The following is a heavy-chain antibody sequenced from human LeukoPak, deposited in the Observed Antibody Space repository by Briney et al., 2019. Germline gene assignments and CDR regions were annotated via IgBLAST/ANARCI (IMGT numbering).Heavy chain of an antibody. CDR1: GFTFSSYW. V-gene: IGHV3-74*01. J-gene: IGHJ3*02. D-gene: IGHD3-22*01. CDR2: INSDGSSI. CDR3: AHYDSSAYHAFDI. Sequence: GGSLRLSCAASGFTFSSYWMHWVRQAPGKGLVWVSRINSDGSSISYADSVKGRFTISRDNAKNTLYLQMNSLRAEDTAVYYCAHYDSSAYHAFDIWGQGTMVTVSS.